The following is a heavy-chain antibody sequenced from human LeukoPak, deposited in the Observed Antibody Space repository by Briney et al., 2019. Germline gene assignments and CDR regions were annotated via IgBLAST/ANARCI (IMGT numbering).Heavy chain of an antibody. D-gene: IGHD3-22*01. CDR1: GFTFSSYW. CDR3: ARSGADKYYYDSSGYFPGDNPFDI. V-gene: IGHV3-7*01. CDR2: IKQDGSEK. Sequence: GGSLRLSCAASGFTFSSYWMSWVRQAPGKGLEWVANIKQDGSEKYYVDSVKGRFTISRDNAKNSLYLQMNSLRAEDTAVYYCARSGADKYYYDSSGYFPGDNPFDIWGQGTMVTVSS. J-gene: IGHJ3*02.